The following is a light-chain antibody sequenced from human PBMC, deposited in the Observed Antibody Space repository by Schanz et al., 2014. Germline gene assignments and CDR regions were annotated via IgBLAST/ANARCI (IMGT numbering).Light chain of an antibody. CDR3: GSYAGNINWV. Sequence: QSALTQPASVSGSPGRSITISCTGTSSDVGFYNYVSWYQHHPGKAPKLIIYDVSYRPSGVSNRFSGSKSGNTASLTISGLQAEDEADYYCGSYAGNINWVFGGGTKLTVL. V-gene: IGLV2-14*03. CDR2: DVS. CDR1: SSDVGFYNY. J-gene: IGLJ3*02.